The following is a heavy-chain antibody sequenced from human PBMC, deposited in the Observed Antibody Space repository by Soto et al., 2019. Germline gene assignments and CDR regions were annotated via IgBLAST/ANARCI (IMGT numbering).Heavy chain of an antibody. CDR2: IKPAGIEK. CDR1: GFTFSDYW. CDR3: ARGRVGASN. V-gene: IGHV3-7*04. Sequence: GGSLRLSCAASGFTFSDYWMSWVRQAPGKGLEWVANIKPAGIEKYYVDSVKGRFTISRDNAKSSVYLEMNSLRDEDTAVYYCARGRVGASNWGQGTLVTVSS. D-gene: IGHD1-26*01. J-gene: IGHJ4*02.